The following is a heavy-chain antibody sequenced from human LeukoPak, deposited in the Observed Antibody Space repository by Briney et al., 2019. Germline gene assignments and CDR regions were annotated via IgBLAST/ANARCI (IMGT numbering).Heavy chain of an antibody. CDR1: GFTFSTYA. V-gene: IGHV3-23*01. J-gene: IGHJ4*02. Sequence: GGSLRLSCAASGFTFSTYAITWVRQGPGKGLEWVSAIRPDGDRTYYANSVKGRFTISRDNSMNTLYLQMNSLRAEDTAVYYCAKDSPSIAVAGNFDYWGQGTLVTVSS. D-gene: IGHD6-19*01. CDR3: AKDSPSIAVAGNFDY. CDR2: IRPDGDRT.